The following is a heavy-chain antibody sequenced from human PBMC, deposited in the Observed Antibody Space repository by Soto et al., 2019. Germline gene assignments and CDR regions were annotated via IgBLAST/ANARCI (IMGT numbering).Heavy chain of an antibody. CDR2: IRSKAYGGTT. CDR3: TRYCSGGSCYDAFDI. Sequence: GGSLRLSCTASGFTFGDYAMSWFRQAPGKGLEWVGFIRSKAYGGTTEYAASVKGRFTISRDDSKSIAYLQMNSLKTEDTAVYYCTRYCSGGSCYDAFDIWGQGTMVTVSS. J-gene: IGHJ3*02. CDR1: GFTFGDYA. D-gene: IGHD2-15*01. V-gene: IGHV3-49*03.